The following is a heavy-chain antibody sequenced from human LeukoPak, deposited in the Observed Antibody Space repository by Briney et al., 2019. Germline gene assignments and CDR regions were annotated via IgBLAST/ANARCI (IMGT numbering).Heavy chain of an antibody. D-gene: IGHD6-13*01. J-gene: IGHJ4*02. Sequence: GASVKVSCKASGYTFTAYYVHWVRQAPGQGLEWMGWINPNSGGTNYAQKFQGRVTMTRDTSISTAYMELSRLRSDDTAVYYCARESFIAAAGTCDYWGQGTLVTVSS. CDR3: ARESFIAAAGTCDY. CDR2: INPNSGGT. V-gene: IGHV1-2*02. CDR1: GYTFTAYY.